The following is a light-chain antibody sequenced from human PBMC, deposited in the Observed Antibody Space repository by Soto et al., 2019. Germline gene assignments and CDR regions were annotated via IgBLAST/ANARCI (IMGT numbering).Light chain of an antibody. CDR3: QQRNDWPYT. Sequence: EIVLTQSPATLSLSPGERATLSCRASHSLSSSLAWYQQKPGQAPRLLIYDASNRATGIPARFSGSGFGTDFTLTISSLEPEDLAVYYCQQRNDWPYTFGQGTKLEIK. CDR2: DAS. CDR1: HSLSSS. J-gene: IGKJ2*01. V-gene: IGKV3-11*01.